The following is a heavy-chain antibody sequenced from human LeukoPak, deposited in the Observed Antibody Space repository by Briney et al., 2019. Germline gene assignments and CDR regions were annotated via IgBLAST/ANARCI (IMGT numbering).Heavy chain of an antibody. V-gene: IGHV3-11*04. CDR3: ASKDYYDSSGYRN. Sequence: GGSLRLSCAASGFTFSDYYMSWIRQAPGKGLEWVSYISSSGSTIYYADSVKGRFTISRDNAKNSLYLQMNSLRAEDTAVYYCASKDYYDSSGYRNWGQGTPVTVSS. D-gene: IGHD3-22*01. J-gene: IGHJ4*02. CDR2: ISSSGSTI. CDR1: GFTFSDYY.